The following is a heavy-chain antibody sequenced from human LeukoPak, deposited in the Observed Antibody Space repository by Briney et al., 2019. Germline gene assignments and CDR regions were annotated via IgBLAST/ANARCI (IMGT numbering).Heavy chain of an antibody. V-gene: IGHV3-30*04. CDR1: GFTFSSYA. CDR2: ISYDGSNK. CDR3: AREGEYSSSWYDSTPKNLAVYYYGMDV. Sequence: GGSLRLSCTASGFTFSSYAMHWVRQAPGKGLEWVAVISYDGSNKYYADSVKGRFTISRDNSKNTLYLQMNSLRAEDTAVYYCAREGEYSSSWYDSTPKNLAVYYYGMDVWGQGTTVTVSS. D-gene: IGHD6-13*01. J-gene: IGHJ6*02.